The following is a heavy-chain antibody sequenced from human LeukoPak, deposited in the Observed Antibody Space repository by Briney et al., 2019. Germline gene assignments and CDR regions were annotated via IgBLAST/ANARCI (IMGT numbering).Heavy chain of an antibody. CDR3: ARGIESYGDYGY. J-gene: IGHJ4*02. Sequence: SETLSLTCTVSGGSISSSSYYWDWIRQPPGKGLEWIGSIYYSGSTYYNPSLKSRVTISIDTSKNQFSLKLSSLTAADTAIYYCARGIESYGDYGYWGQGILVTVSS. D-gene: IGHD4-17*01. V-gene: IGHV4-39*07. CDR2: IYYSGST. CDR1: GGSISSSSYY.